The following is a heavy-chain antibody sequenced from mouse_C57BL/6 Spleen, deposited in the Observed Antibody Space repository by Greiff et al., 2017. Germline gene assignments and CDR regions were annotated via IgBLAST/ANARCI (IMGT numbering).Heavy chain of an antibody. J-gene: IGHJ2*01. V-gene: IGHV3-6*01. CDR1: GYSITSGYY. Sequence: DVKLQESGPGLVKPSQSLSLTCSVTGYSITSGYYWNWIRQFPGNKLEWMGYISYDGSNNYNPSLKNRISITRDTSKNQFFLKLNSVTTEDTATDYCARAVYYGNFDYWGQGTTLTVSS. CDR3: ARAVYYGNFDY. D-gene: IGHD2-1*01. CDR2: ISYDGSN.